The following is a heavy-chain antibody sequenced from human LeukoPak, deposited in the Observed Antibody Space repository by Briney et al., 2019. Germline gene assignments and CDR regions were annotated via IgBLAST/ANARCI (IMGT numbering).Heavy chain of an antibody. CDR2: IRSKANSYAT. CDR1: GFTFSSYW. D-gene: IGHD1-26*01. V-gene: IGHV3-73*01. Sequence: GGSLGLSCAASGFTFSSYWMHWVRQASGKGLEWVGRIRSKANSYATAYAASVKGRFTISRDDSKNTAYLQMNSLKTEDTAVYYCSTGGNWGQGTLVTVSS. CDR3: STGGN. J-gene: IGHJ4*02.